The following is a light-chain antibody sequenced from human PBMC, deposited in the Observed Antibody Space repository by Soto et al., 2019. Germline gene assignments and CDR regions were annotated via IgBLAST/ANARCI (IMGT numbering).Light chain of an antibody. CDR1: QSVSSSY. V-gene: IGKV3-20*01. J-gene: IGKJ5*01. Sequence: EIVLTQSPGTLSLSPVERATLSCMSSQSVSSSYLAWYQRKPGQAPRLLIYGASSRATGIPDRFSGGGSGTDFTLTISSLQPEDFATYYCQQSYSTRITFGQGTRLEIK. CDR3: QQSYSTRIT. CDR2: GAS.